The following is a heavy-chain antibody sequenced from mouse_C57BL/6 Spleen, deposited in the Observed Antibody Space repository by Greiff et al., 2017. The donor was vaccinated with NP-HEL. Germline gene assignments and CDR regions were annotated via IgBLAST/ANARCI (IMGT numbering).Heavy chain of an antibody. J-gene: IGHJ1*03. Sequence: VQLQQPGAELVKPGASVKVSCKASGYTFTSYWMHWVKQRPGQGLEWIGRIHPSDSDTNYNQKFKGKATLTVDKSSSTAYMQLSSLTSEDSAVYYCAPSLSYGNYNWYFDVWGTGTTVTVSS. D-gene: IGHD2-1*01. V-gene: IGHV1-74*01. CDR3: APSLSYGNYNWYFDV. CDR2: IHPSDSDT. CDR1: GYTFTSYW.